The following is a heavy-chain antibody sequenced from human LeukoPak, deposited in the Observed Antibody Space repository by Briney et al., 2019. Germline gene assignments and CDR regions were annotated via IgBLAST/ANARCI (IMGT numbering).Heavy chain of an antibody. J-gene: IGHJ4*02. CDR3: AKIWRGGLYYFDY. V-gene: IGHV3-23*01. CDR2: ISGSGGST. Sequence: GGSLRLSCAASGFTFSSYGMSWVRQAPGKGLEWVSAISGSGGSTYYADSVKGRFTISRDNSKNTLYLQMNSLRAEDTAVYYCAKIWRGGLYYFDYWGQGNLVTVSS. D-gene: IGHD3-3*01. CDR1: GFTFSSYG.